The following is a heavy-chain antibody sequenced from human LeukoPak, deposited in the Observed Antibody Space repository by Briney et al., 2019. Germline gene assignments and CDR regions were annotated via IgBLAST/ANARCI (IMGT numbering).Heavy chain of an antibody. CDR1: GGSISSSSYY. V-gene: IGHV4-39*01. CDR2: IYYSGST. Sequence: SQTLSLTCTVSGGSISSSSYYWGCIRPPPGKGLEWTGSIYYSGSTYYNPSLKSRVTISADTSKNQCSLTLSSVTAADTAVYYCARHRFQGLVPSHFDYWGQGTLVTVSS. D-gene: IGHD6-19*01. J-gene: IGHJ4*02. CDR3: ARHRFQGLVPSHFDY.